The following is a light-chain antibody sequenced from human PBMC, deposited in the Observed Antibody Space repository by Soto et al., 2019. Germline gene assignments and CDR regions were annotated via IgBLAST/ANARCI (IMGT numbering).Light chain of an antibody. CDR1: SSNIGRNY. J-gene: IGLJ2*01. CDR3: VTWDNSLSGAV. CDR2: TNN. V-gene: IGLV1-47*02. Sequence: QSVLTQPPSASGTPGQRGTISCSGSSSNIGRNYVYWYQQPPGTAPKLLIYTNNQRPSGVPDRFSGSKSGTSASLAISGLRSEDEADYYCVTWDNSLSGAVFGGGTQLTVL.